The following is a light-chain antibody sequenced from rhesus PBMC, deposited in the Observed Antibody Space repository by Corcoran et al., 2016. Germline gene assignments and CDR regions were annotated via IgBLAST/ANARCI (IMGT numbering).Light chain of an antibody. V-gene: IGKV1-25*01. J-gene: IGKJ1*01. CDR3: QPGYGVWA. CDR2: KAS. Sequence: DIQLTQSPSSLSASVGDRVTITCRASPAISNILAWYQQKPGKVPKLLIYKASNLQSGIPSRFSGTGSGTDFTLTVSILQPEDFATSYCQPGYGVWAFGQGTKVEIK. CDR1: PAISNI.